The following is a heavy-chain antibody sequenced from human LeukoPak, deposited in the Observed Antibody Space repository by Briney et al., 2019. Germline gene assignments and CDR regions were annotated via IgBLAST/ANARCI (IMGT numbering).Heavy chain of an antibody. J-gene: IGHJ4*02. Sequence: GGSLRLSCAASGFTFSDYYMSWIRQAPGKGLEWVSYISSSGSPIDYADSVKGRFTISRDNAKNSLYLQMNSLRAEDTAVYYCARVGVELAFDYWGQGILVTVSS. V-gene: IGHV3-11*04. CDR3: ARVGVELAFDY. D-gene: IGHD3-3*02. CDR1: GFTFSDYY. CDR2: ISSSGSPI.